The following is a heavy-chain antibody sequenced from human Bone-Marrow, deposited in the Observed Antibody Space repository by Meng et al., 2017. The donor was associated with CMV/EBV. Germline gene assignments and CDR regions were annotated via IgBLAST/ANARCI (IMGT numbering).Heavy chain of an antibody. D-gene: IGHD2-2*02. J-gene: IGHJ6*02. CDR1: GFTFDDYA. CDR3: VRGAMCSSTSCYKYYYYGMDV. CDR2: ISWNSGSM. Sequence: GGSLRLSCAASGFTFDDYAMHWVRQAPGKGLEWVSGISWNSGSMVYADSVKGRFIISRDNAKNSLYMQMNSLRAEDTAVYYCVRGAMCSSTSCYKYYYYGMDVWGQRTTVTVSS. V-gene: IGHV3-9*01.